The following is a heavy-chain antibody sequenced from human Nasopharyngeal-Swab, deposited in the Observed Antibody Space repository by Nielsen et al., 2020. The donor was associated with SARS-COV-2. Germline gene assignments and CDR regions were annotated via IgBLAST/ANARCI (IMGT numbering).Heavy chain of an antibody. CDR3: ARERGRGGIWNYYYYYMDV. J-gene: IGHJ6*03. V-gene: IGHV4-39*07. D-gene: IGHD3-10*01. CDR2: IYYSGST. Sequence: WRRQCQGQEREGIGSIYYSGSTYYNPSLKSRGTISVDTSKNQFSLKLSSVTAADTAVYYCARERGRGGIWNYYYYYMDVWGKGTTVTVSS.